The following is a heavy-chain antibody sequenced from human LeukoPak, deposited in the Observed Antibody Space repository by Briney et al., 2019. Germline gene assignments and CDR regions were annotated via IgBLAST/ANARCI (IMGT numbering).Heavy chain of an antibody. V-gene: IGHV3-23*01. CDR1: GFTFSSYA. J-gene: IGHJ4*02. Sequence: GGSLRLSCAASGFTFSSYAMSWVRQVPGKGLEWVSAISGSGGSTYYADSVKGRFTISRDNSKNTLYLQMNSLRAEDTAVYYCAKAALNLAYCSSTSCSIDYWGQGTLVTVSS. CDR3: AKAALNLAYCSSTSCSIDY. CDR2: ISGSGGST. D-gene: IGHD2-2*01.